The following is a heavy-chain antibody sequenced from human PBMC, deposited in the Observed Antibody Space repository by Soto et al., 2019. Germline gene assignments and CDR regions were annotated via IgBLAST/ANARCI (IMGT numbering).Heavy chain of an antibody. V-gene: IGHV1-69*13. Sequence: SVKVSCKASGDSFSKYTVNWVRQAPRQGLEWVGGVIPRFGTTNFAPTLQGRVTITADQSMNTVYMELSSLRSEDTALYYCARGRGLYNSGRSQLDPWGQGTLVTVS. CDR2: VIPRFGTT. CDR3: ARGRGLYNSGRSQLDP. J-gene: IGHJ5*02. D-gene: IGHD1-1*01. CDR1: GDSFSKYT.